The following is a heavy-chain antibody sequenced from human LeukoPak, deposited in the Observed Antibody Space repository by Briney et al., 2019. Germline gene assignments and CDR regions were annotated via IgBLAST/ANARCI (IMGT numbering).Heavy chain of an antibody. CDR2: IYYSGST. Sequence: SETLSLTCTVSGGSISSGGYYWSWIRQHPGKGLEWIGYIYYSGSTHYNPSLKSRVTISVDTSKNQFSLKLSSVTAADTAVYYCARGALQYDFWSGYQYFDYWGQGTLVTVSS. V-gene: IGHV4-31*03. CDR3: ARGALQYDFWSGYQYFDY. D-gene: IGHD3-3*01. CDR1: GGSISSGGYY. J-gene: IGHJ4*02.